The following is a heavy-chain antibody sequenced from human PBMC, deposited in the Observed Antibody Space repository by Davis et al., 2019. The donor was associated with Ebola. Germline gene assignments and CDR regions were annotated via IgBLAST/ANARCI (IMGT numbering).Heavy chain of an antibody. CDR3: ARMILGYCSGGSCYTFDP. D-gene: IGHD2-15*01. J-gene: IGHJ5*02. Sequence: SGPTLAKPTQTLTLTCTFSGFSLSTSGMCVSWIRQPSGKALEWLARIDWDDDKYYSTSLTTRLTISKDTSKNQVVLTMTNMDPVDTATYYCARMILGYCSGGSCYTFDPWGQGTLVTVSS. V-gene: IGHV2-70*11. CDR1: GFSLSTSGMC. CDR2: IDWDDDK.